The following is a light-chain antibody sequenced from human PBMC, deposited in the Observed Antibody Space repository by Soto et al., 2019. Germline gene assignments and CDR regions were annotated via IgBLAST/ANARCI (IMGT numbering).Light chain of an antibody. Sequence: DMQMTQSPSSLSASVGDRVTITCRASQSISGYLNWYQKKSGQAPRLLMYAASSLQSGVPSRFSGGGSGTDFTLTISSLQPEDSATYYCQQSDSMPWTFGQGTKVDIK. CDR1: QSISGY. V-gene: IGKV1-39*01. J-gene: IGKJ1*01. CDR3: QQSDSMPWT. CDR2: AAS.